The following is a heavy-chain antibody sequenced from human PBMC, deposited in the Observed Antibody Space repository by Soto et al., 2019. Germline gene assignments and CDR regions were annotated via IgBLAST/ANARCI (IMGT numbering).Heavy chain of an antibody. CDR2: ISYDGSNK. CDR3: AKADSSGYYGSLNFDY. Sequence: PGGSLRLSCAASGFTFSSYGMHWVRQAPGKGLEWVAVISYDGSNKYYADSVKGRFTISRDNSKNTLYLQMNSLRAEDTAVYYCAKADSSGYYGSLNFDYWGQGTLVTVSS. J-gene: IGHJ4*02. D-gene: IGHD3-22*01. CDR1: GFTFSSYG. V-gene: IGHV3-30*18.